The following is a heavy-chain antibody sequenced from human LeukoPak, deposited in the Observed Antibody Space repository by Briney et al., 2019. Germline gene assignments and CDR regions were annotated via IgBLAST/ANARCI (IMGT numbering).Heavy chain of an antibody. CDR1: GFTFSSYA. Sequence: GGSLRLSCAASGFTFSSYAMSWVRQAPGKRLEWVSAISGSGGSTYYADSVKGRFTISRDNSKNTLYLQMNSLRAEDTAVYYCAKDSSRGYEGYCDYWGQGTLVTVSS. V-gene: IGHV3-23*01. D-gene: IGHD5-12*01. CDR2: ISGSGGST. J-gene: IGHJ4*02. CDR3: AKDSSRGYEGYCDY.